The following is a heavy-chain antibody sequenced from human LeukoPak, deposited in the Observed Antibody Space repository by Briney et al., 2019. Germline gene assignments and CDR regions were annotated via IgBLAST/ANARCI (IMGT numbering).Heavy chain of an antibody. V-gene: IGHV1-8*01. Sequence: ASVKVSCKASGYTFTSYDINWVRQATGQGLEWMGWMNPNSGNTGYAHKFQGRVTMTRNTSISTAYMELSSLRSEDTAVYYCARGTYYDSSGRGVPGYWGQGTLVTVSS. CDR1: GYTFTSYD. CDR2: MNPNSGNT. CDR3: ARGTYYDSSGRGVPGY. J-gene: IGHJ4*02. D-gene: IGHD3-22*01.